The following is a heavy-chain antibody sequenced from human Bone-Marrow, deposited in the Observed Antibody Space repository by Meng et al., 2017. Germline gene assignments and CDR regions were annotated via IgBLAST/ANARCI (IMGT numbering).Heavy chain of an antibody. CDR3: ARVGYSGSRVTSYYFDY. V-gene: IGHV4-31*01. Sequence: QVQLTEDATGLVKPSQTLPLTCTVSCCSNSSGGYYWSWIRQHPGKGLEWIGYIYYSGSTYYNPSLKSLVTISVDTSKNQFSLKLSSVTAADTAVYYCARVGYSGSRVTSYYFDYWGQGTLVTVSS. D-gene: IGHD1-26*01. J-gene: IGHJ4*02. CDR1: CCSNSSGGYY. CDR2: IYYSGST.